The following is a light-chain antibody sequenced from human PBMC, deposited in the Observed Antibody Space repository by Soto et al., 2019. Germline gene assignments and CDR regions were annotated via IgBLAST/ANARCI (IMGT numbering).Light chain of an antibody. Sequence: LTQSACTLSLSPGERAALSCGASQTVSTNYLAWYQQKPGQAPRLLIYGASKRATGIPDRFSGSGSGTDFTLTISRLEPEDFAVYCCQQHGSSPRTFGQGTQVDIK. CDR1: QTVSTNY. J-gene: IGKJ1*01. V-gene: IGKV3-20*01. CDR3: QQHGSSPRT. CDR2: GAS.